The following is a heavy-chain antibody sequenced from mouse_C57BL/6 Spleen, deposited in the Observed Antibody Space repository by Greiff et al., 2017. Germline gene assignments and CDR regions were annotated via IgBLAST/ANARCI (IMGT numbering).Heavy chain of an antibody. D-gene: IGHD4-1*01. CDR2: IDPEDGDT. CDR3: TTYGGLGPSAY. Sequence: EVQLQQSGAELVRPGASVKLSCTASGFNIKDYYMHWVKQRPEQGLEWIGRIDPEDGDTEYAPTFQGKATMTADTSSNTAYLQLSSLTSEDTAVYYCTTYGGLGPSAYWGQGTLVTVSA. V-gene: IGHV14-1*01. J-gene: IGHJ3*01. CDR1: GFNIKDYY.